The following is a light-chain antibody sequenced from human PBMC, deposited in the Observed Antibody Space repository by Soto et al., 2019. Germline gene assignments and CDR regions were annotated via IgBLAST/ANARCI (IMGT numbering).Light chain of an antibody. Sequence: EIVWTQSSGTLSLSPGERATLSCGASQTVSRNLAWYQHRPGQAPRLLIYDISNRAAGVPARFSGSGSETESTLTIRSLKSEDFAVYFCQQYNNWPSFGQGTRVEIK. CDR3: QQYNNWPS. CDR2: DIS. V-gene: IGKV3-15*01. J-gene: IGKJ5*01. CDR1: QTVSRN.